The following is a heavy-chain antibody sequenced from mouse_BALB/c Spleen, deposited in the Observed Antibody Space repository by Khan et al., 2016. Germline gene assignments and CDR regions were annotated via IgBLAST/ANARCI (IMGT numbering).Heavy chain of an antibody. J-gene: IGHJ4*01. CDR2: IYPGGDYT. D-gene: IGHD2-1*01. CDR3: ARRGGNYYYSMDY. Sequence: QVQLKQSGAELVRPGTSVKMSCKAAGYNFTNYWIGWVKQRPGHSLEWIGDIYPGGDYTEYNEKFKGKATLTADTSSTTVYMQFSSLTSEDSAIYYYARRGGNYYYSMDYWGQGTSVTVSS. V-gene: IGHV1-63*02. CDR1: GYNFTNYW.